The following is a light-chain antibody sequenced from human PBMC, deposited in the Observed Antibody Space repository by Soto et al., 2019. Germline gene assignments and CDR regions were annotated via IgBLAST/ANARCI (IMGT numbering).Light chain of an antibody. Sequence: LTLPRSLSGSPGQSVTISCTGTSSDVGGYNYVSWYQHHTGKAPKLMIYDVDKRPSGVPGRFSGSKSGNTASLTISGLQAEDEADYYCCSNAGSYPFVFGTGTKVTVL. J-gene: IGLJ1*01. CDR2: DVD. V-gene: IGLV2-11*01. CDR1: SSDVGGYNY. CDR3: CSNAGSYPFV.